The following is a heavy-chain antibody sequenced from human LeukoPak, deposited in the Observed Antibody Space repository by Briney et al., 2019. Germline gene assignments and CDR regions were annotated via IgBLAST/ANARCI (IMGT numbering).Heavy chain of an antibody. CDR3: GGLDYYYYVDV. V-gene: IGHV3-48*01. J-gene: IGHJ6*03. CDR2: ISSSSSTI. Sequence: GGSLRLSCAASGFTFSSYSMNWVRQAPGKGLEWVSYISSSSSTIYYADSVKGRFTISRDNAKNSLYLQMNSLRAEDTAVYYCGGLDYYYYVDVWGKGTTVTVSS. CDR1: GFTFSSYS.